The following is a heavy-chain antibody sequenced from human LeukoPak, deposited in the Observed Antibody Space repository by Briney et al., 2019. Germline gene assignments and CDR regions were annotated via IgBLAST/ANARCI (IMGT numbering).Heavy chain of an antibody. D-gene: IGHD1-26*01. CDR3: ARSAGIVKRDY. CDR2: INPNGGGT. V-gene: IGHV1-2*02. CDR1: GYTFTDYY. Sequence: ASVKVSCKASGYTFTDYYMHWVRQAPGQGLEWMGWINPNGGGTNSAQRFQGRVTMTRDTSISTAYMELSSLRSDDTAVYYCARSAGIVKRDYWGQGTLVTVSS. J-gene: IGHJ4*02.